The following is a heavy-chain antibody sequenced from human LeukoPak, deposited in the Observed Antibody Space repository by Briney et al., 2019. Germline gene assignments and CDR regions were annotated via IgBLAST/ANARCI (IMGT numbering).Heavy chain of an antibody. Sequence: PGGSLRLSCAASGFTLSTYWMSGVRQSPGKGREGVANIKQDGSEKVYVDSVKGRFTISRDNAQHSLFLQMNALRAEDTAVYYCARDPYSSTWSYGMDVWGQGTTVTVSS. D-gene: IGHD6-13*01. J-gene: IGHJ6*02. V-gene: IGHV3-7*03. CDR3: ARDPYSSTWSYGMDV. CDR2: IKQDGSEK. CDR1: GFTLSTYW.